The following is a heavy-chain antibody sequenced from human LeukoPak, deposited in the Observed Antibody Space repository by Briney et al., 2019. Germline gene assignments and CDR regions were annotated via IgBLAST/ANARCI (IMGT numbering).Heavy chain of an antibody. D-gene: IGHD4/OR15-4a*01. Sequence: GGSLRLSCEASGFIFSGSAMHWVRQASGKGLEWVGFIRSKSNNYATSYGAPVRGRFTVSRDDSRNTAYLQMNSLKIEDTAVYYCTTLTTKTRWGHGTLVTVSS. CDR2: IRSKSNNYAT. J-gene: IGHJ4*01. V-gene: IGHV3-73*01. CDR3: TTLTTKTR. CDR1: GFIFSGSA.